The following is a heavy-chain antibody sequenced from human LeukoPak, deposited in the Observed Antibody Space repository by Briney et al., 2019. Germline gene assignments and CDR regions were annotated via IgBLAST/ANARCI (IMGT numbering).Heavy chain of an antibody. CDR3: AKSGGATQSSYYFDY. V-gene: IGHV3-23*01. CDR1: GFTFDSYV. D-gene: IGHD1-26*01. J-gene: IGHJ4*02. CDR2: ISGSGGRT. Sequence: PGGSLRLSCAASGFTFDSYVMGWVRQAPGKGLEWVSSISGSGGRTYYADSVKARFTISRHNSKNTLYLQINSLRAEDTAVYYCAKSGGATQSSYYFDYWGQGTLVTVSS.